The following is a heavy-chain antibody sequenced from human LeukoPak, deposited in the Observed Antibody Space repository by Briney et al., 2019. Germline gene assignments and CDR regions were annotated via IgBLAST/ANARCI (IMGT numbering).Heavy chain of an antibody. V-gene: IGHV3-11*01. CDR2: ISSSGSTI. Sequence: GGSLRLSCAASGFTFSDYYMSWIRQAPGKGLEWVSYISSSGSTIYYADYVKGRFTISRDNAKNSPYLQMNSLRAEDTAVYYCARDRASGYYFDYWGQGTLVTVSS. D-gene: IGHD3-22*01. CDR3: ARDRASGYYFDY. J-gene: IGHJ4*02. CDR1: GFTFSDYY.